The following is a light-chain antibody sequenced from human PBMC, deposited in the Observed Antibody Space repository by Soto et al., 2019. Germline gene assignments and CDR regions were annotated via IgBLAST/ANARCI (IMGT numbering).Light chain of an antibody. J-gene: IGKJ4*01. Sequence: DIQMTQSPSTLSASVGDRVTITCRASQSISNWLAWYQQKPGKAPKLLIYKTSNLDSGVPSRFSGSGSGTEFSLTISNLQPDDCATYYCQQYKSFSLTFGGGTRVEV. CDR2: KTS. CDR1: QSISNW. V-gene: IGKV1-5*03. CDR3: QQYKSFSLT.